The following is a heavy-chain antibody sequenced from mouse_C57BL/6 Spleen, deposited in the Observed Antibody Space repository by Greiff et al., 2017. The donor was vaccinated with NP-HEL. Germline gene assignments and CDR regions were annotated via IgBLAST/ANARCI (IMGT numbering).Heavy chain of an antibody. CDR1: GFNIKDDY. V-gene: IGHV14-4*01. CDR3: TTRALTGPLLDY. Sequence: VQLQQSGAELVRPGASVKLSCTASGFNIKDDYMHWVKQRPEQGLEWIGWIDPENGDTEYASKFQGKATITADTSSNTAYLQLSSLTSEDTAVDYCTTRALTGPLLDYWGQGTSVTVSS. CDR2: IDPENGDT. J-gene: IGHJ4*01. D-gene: IGHD4-1*01.